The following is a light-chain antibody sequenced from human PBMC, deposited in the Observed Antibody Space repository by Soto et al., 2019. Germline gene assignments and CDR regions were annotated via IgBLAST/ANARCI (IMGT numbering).Light chain of an antibody. J-gene: IGLJ3*02. V-gene: IGLV2-8*01. CDR2: AVD. CDR1: SRDVGGYDW. CDR3: SSFAGPVWV. Sequence: QSALTQPPSASGSPGQSVTISCTGTSRDVGGYDWVSWYQHHPGKVPRLLIYAVDKRPSGVPDRFSGSKSGNTASLTVFGLQAEDEADYYCSSFAGPVWVFGGGTKVTVL.